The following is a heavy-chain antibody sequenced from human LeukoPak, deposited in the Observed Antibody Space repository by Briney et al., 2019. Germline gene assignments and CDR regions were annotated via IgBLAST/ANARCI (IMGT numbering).Heavy chain of an antibody. Sequence: PSETLSLTCTVSGGSISSYYWSWIRQPPGKGLEWIGYIYYSGNTNYNPSLKSRVTISVDTSKNQFSLKLSSVTAADTAVYYCARSDWYSGYYSNWGQGTLVTVSS. CDR3: ARSDWYSGYYSN. D-gene: IGHD3-22*01. J-gene: IGHJ4*02. V-gene: IGHV4-59*01. CDR2: IYYSGNT. CDR1: GGSISSYY.